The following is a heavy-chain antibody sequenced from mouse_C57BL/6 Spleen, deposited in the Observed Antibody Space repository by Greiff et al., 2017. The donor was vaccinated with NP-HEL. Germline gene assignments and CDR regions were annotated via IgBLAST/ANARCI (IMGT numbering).Heavy chain of an antibody. D-gene: IGHD2-4*01. CDR2: ISYSGST. Sequence: EVQLVESGPGMVKPSQSLSLTCTVTGYSITSGYDWHWIRHFPGNKLEWMGYISYSGSTNYNPSLKSRISITHDTSKNHFFLKLNSVTTEDTATYYCARGDYDRYFDVWGTGTTVTVSS. J-gene: IGHJ1*03. V-gene: IGHV3-1*01. CDR3: ARGDYDRYFDV. CDR1: GYSITSGYD.